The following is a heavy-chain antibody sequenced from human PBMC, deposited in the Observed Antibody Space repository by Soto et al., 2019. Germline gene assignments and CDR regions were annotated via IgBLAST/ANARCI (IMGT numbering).Heavy chain of an antibody. Sequence: QVHLVQSGAEVKKPGASVKVSCKGSGYAFTTYGITWVRQAPGQGLEWMGWISAHNGNTNYAQKLQGRVTVTRDTYTSTAYMELRSLSTHDTAVYYCARGRYGDYWGQGALVTVSS. CDR3: ARGRYGDY. V-gene: IGHV1-18*01. CDR1: GYAFTTYG. J-gene: IGHJ4*02. D-gene: IGHD1-1*01. CDR2: ISAHNGNT.